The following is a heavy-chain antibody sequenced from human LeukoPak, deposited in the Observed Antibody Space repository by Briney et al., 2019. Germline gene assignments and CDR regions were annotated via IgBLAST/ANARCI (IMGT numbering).Heavy chain of an antibody. CDR1: GYTFTSYD. CDR2: MNPNSGNT. Sequence: ASVKVSCKASGYTFTSYDINWVRQATGRGLEWMGRMNPNSGNTGYAQKFQGRVTMTRNTSISTAYMELSSLRSEDTAVYYCARGRKGSTIFGVVITELYYYYMDVWGKGTTVTVSS. CDR3: ARGRKGSTIFGVVITELYYYYMDV. J-gene: IGHJ6*03. D-gene: IGHD3-3*01. V-gene: IGHV1-8*01.